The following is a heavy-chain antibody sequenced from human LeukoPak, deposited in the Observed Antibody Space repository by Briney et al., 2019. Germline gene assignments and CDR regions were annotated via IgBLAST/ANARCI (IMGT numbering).Heavy chain of an antibody. Sequence: PGGSLRLSCVVSGFTFSSYAMSWVRQAPGKGLERVSGISGSGGSTYYADSVKGRFTISRDNSKNTLYLQMNSLRAEDTAVYYCAKDRHAPGRYCSSTTCFPFDPWGQGTLVTVSS. V-gene: IGHV3-23*01. D-gene: IGHD2-2*01. CDR3: AKDRHAPGRYCSSTTCFPFDP. J-gene: IGHJ5*02. CDR1: GFTFSSYA. CDR2: ISGSGGST.